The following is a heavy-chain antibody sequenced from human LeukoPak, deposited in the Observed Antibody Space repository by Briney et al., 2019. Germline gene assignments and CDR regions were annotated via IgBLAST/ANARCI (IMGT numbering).Heavy chain of an antibody. V-gene: IGHV4-59*08. CDR1: SGSISSYY. D-gene: IGHD4-11*01. Sequence: PSETLSLTCTVSSGSISSYYWSWIRQFPGKGLEWIGYIYYSGSTNYNPSLKSRVTISLDTSKNQFSLKLSSVTAADTAVYYGAGGGLGGITAYSNYLFDYWGQRTLVTVSS. CDR3: AGGGLGGITAYSNYLFDY. CDR2: IYYSGST. J-gene: IGHJ4*02.